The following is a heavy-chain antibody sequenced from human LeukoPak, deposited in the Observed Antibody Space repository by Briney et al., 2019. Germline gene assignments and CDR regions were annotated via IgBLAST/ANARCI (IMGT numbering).Heavy chain of an antibody. Sequence: ASVKVSCKASGYTFTGYYMHWVRQAPGQGLEWMGWINPDSGGTNYAQKFQGRVTMTRDTSISTAYMELSRLRSDDTAVYYCARDLYGRDGYNLVGYDYWGQGTLDTVSS. J-gene: IGHJ4*02. CDR1: GYTFTGYY. D-gene: IGHD5-24*01. CDR3: ARDLYGRDGYNLVGYDY. V-gene: IGHV1-2*02. CDR2: INPDSGGT.